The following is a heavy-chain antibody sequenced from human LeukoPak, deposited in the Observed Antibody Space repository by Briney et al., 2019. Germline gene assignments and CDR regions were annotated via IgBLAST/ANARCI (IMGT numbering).Heavy chain of an antibody. Sequence: GASVKVSCKASGGTFSSYAISWVRQAPGQGLEWMGRIIPILGIANYAQKFQGRVTITADKSTSTAYMELSSLRSEDTAVYYCARGSMTGRYFDYWGQGTLVTVSS. CDR1: GGTFSSYA. J-gene: IGHJ4*02. D-gene: IGHD3-10*01. CDR3: ARGSMTGRYFDY. CDR2: IIPILGIA. V-gene: IGHV1-69*04.